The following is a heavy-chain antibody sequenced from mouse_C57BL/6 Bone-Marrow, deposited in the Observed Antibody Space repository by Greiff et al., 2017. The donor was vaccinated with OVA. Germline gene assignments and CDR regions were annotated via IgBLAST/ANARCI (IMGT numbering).Heavy chain of an antibody. Sequence: VQLQQPGAELVKPGASVKLSCKASGYTFTSYWMHWVKQRPGQGLEWIGMIHPNSGSTNYNEKFKSKATLTVDKSSSTAYMQLSSLTSEDSAVYYCARGVYYSNGVFAYWGQGTLVTVSA. J-gene: IGHJ3*01. CDR2: IHPNSGST. V-gene: IGHV1-64*01. CDR1: GYTFTSYW. D-gene: IGHD2-5*01. CDR3: ARGVYYSNGVFAY.